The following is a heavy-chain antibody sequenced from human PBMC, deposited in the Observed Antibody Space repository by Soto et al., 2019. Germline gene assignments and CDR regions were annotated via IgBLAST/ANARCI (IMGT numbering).Heavy chain of an antibody. D-gene: IGHD3-16*02. CDR1: GGSFSGYY. Sequence: SETLSLTCAVYGGSFSGYYWSWIRQPPGKGLEWIGEINHSGSTNYNPSLKSRVTISVDTSKNQFSLKLSSVTAADTAVYYCARGRARYDYVWGSYRNGWWYFDYWGQGTLVTVS. CDR2: INHSGST. CDR3: ARGRARYDYVWGSYRNGWWYFDY. J-gene: IGHJ4*02. V-gene: IGHV4-34*01.